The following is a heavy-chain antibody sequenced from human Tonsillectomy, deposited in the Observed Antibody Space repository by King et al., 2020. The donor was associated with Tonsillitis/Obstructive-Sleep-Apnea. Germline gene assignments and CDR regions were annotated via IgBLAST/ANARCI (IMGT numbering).Heavy chain of an antibody. D-gene: IGHD3-9*01. Sequence: VQLVESGAEVKKPGESLKISCTASGYIFSNFWIGWVRQMHGKGLEWMGIINPGNSNIKYSPSFQGQVTISADASLSTAYLEWGSLKASDTAMYFCARQIDSGCYRILTYAHSNYYYYMDVWGKGTTVSVSS. CDR2: INPGNSNI. J-gene: IGHJ6*03. CDR3: ARQIDSGCYRILTYAHSNYYYYMDV. V-gene: IGHV5-51*01. CDR1: GYIFSNFW.